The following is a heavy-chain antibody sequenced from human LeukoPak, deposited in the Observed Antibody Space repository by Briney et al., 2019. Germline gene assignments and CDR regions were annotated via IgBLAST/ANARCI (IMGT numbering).Heavy chain of an antibody. J-gene: IGHJ4*02. CDR2: ISSSSTNI. CDR1: GFTFSSYS. Sequence: GGSLRLSCAASGFTFSSYSMNWVRQAPGKGLEWVSSISSSSTNIYYTDSVKGRFTISRDNAKSSLYLQMNSLRAEDTAVYYCASLSLRRPDYWGQGTLVTVSS. V-gene: IGHV3-21*01. D-gene: IGHD4-17*01. CDR3: ASLSLRRPDY.